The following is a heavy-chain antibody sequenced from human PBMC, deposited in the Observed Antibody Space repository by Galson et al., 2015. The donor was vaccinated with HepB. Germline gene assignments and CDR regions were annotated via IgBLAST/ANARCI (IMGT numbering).Heavy chain of an antibody. V-gene: IGHV3-30*18. CDR1: GFTFSSYG. Sequence: SLRLSCAASGFTFSSYGMHWVRQAPGKGLEWVAVISYDGSNKYYADSVKGRFTISRDNSKNTLYLQMNSLRAEDTAVYYCAKDQGNTMVRGVIIYWGQGTLVTVSS. D-gene: IGHD3-10*01. CDR3: AKDQGNTMVRGVIIY. J-gene: IGHJ4*02. CDR2: ISYDGSNK.